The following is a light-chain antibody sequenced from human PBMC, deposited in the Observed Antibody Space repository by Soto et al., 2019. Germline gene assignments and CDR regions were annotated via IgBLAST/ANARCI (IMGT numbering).Light chain of an antibody. CDR3: SSYTSSTTRVV. CDR2: DVS. V-gene: IGLV2-14*01. CDR1: SSDVGGYNY. Sequence: QSALTQPAYVSGSPGQSITISCTGTSSDVGGYNYVSWYQQHPGKAPKLMIYDVSNRPSGVSNRFSGSKSGNTASLTISGLQSEDEADYYCSSYTSSTTRVVFGGGTKLTVL. J-gene: IGLJ2*01.